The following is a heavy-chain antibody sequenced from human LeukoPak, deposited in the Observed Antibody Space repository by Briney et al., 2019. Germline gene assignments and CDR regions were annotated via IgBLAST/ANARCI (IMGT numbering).Heavy chain of an antibody. D-gene: IGHD5-18*01. V-gene: IGHV3-13*01. CDR1: GFTFSSYD. Sequence: SGGSLRLSCAASGFTFSSYDTHWVRQATGKGLEWVSAIGTAGDTYYPGSVKGRFTISRENAKNSLYLQMNSLRAEDTAVYYCARQGYSYGYDAFDIWGQGTMVTVSS. J-gene: IGHJ3*02. CDR3: ARQGYSYGYDAFDI. CDR2: IGTAGDT.